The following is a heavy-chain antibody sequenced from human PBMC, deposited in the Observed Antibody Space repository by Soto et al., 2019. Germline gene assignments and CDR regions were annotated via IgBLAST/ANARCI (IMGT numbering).Heavy chain of an antibody. V-gene: IGHV1-69*12. CDR2: FIPIFGTA. Sequence: QVQLVQSGAEVKKPGSSVKVSCKASGGTFSSYAISWVRQAPGQGLEWMGGFIPIFGTANYAQKFQGRVTITADESTSTAYMELSSLRSEDTAVYYCARDLMGSEGDFWDGMDVWGQGTTVTVSS. D-gene: IGHD3-3*01. J-gene: IGHJ6*02. CDR1: GGTFSSYA. CDR3: ARDLMGSEGDFWDGMDV.